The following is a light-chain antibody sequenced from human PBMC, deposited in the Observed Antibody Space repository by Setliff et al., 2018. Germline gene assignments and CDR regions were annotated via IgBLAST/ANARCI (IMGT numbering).Light chain of an antibody. Sequence: QSALTQPPSASGSPGQSVTISCTGTSSDVGTYKLVSWFQQHPGKGPKLVIYEVNRRPSGVPDRFSGSKSGNTASLTVSGLQAEDEADYYCSSYAGNYIYVFGTGTKVTVL. V-gene: IGLV2-8*01. CDR2: EVN. CDR1: SSDVGTYKL. J-gene: IGLJ1*01. CDR3: SSYAGNYIYV.